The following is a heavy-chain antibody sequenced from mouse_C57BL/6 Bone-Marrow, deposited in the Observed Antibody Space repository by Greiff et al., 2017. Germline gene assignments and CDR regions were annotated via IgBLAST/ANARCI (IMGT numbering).Heavy chain of an antibody. J-gene: IGHJ4*01. D-gene: IGHD2-4*01. CDR3: ARRADYRYAMDY. CDR2: ISSGGSYT. V-gene: IGHV5-6*01. CDR1: GFTFSSYG. Sequence: EVQLQQSGGDLVKPGGSLKLSCAASGFTFSSYGMPWVRQTPDKRLEWVATISSGGSYTYYPDSVKGRCTLSRDNAKNTLYLQMSSLNSEETAMYYCARRADYRYAMDYWGQGTSVTVSS.